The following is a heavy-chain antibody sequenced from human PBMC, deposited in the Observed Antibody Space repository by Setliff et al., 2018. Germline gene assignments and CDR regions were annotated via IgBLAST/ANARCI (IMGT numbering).Heavy chain of an antibody. CDR3: ARYRVVPAALNWFDP. CDR2: IIPIFGTA. CDR1: GGTFSSYA. V-gene: IGHV1-69*06. D-gene: IGHD2-2*01. Sequence: SVKVSCKASGGTFSSYAISWVRQAPGQGLEWMGRIIPIFGTANYAQKFQGRVTITADKSTSTAYLELSSLRSEDTAVYYCARYRVVPAALNWFDPWGQGTLVTVSS. J-gene: IGHJ5*02.